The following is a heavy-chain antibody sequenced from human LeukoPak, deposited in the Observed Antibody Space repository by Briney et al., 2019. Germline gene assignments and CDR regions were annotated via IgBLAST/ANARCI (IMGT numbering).Heavy chain of an antibody. D-gene: IGHD2-15*01. J-gene: IGHJ6*03. V-gene: IGHV4-39*01. CDR3: ASSGKYCSGGGCFPNYMDV. CDR2: INYNGST. Sequence: PSETLSLTCTVSGGSNSSSTYYWGWIRQPPEKGLEWIGSINYNGSTYYSPSLRTRVNISVDTSKNQFSLKLNSVTAADTAVYYCASSGKYCSGGGCFPNYMDVWGKGTTVTVSS. CDR1: GGSNSSSTYY.